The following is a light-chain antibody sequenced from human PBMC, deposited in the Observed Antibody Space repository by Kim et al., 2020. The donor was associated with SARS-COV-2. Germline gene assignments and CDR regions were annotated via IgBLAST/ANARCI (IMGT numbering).Light chain of an antibody. J-gene: IGLJ1*01. CDR2: QAS. V-gene: IGLV3-1*01. CDR3: QAWDSSTEV. Sequence: SVSPGQTASITCSGDKLGDKYACWYQQTPGQSPVLVIYQASKRPSGIPERLSGSNSGNTATLTISGTQAMDEADYYCQAWDSSTEVFGTGTKVTVL. CDR1: KLGDKY.